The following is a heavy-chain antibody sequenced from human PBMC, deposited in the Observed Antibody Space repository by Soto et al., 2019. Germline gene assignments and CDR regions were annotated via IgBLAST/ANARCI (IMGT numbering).Heavy chain of an antibody. CDR2: INTDGSIV. CDR1: GLIFRNYK. V-gene: IGHV3-74*01. J-gene: IGHJ4*02. CDR3: ARDTDGLHY. Sequence: GSLRLSCAASGLIFRNYKMHWVRQAPGKGLVWVSRINTDGSIVDYADSVKGRFTVSRDNAKNTLYLQMNSLRADDTAVYYCARDTDGLHYWGQGTLVTVSS.